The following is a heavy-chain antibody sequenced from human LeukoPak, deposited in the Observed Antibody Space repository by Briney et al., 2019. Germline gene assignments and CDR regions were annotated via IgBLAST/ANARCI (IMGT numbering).Heavy chain of an antibody. J-gene: IGHJ3*02. CDR3: ARDRGLIGIVGIRDAFDI. D-gene: IGHD1-26*01. CDR2: ITSSSNYM. V-gene: IGHV3-21*01. Sequence: GGSLRLSCAASGFTFHSYTMNWVRQAPGKGLEWVSSITSSSNYMYYADSVKGRFTISRDNFKNSLYLQMNSPRVEDTAVYYCARDRGLIGIVGIRDAFDIWAKGQWSPSLQ. CDR1: GFTFHSYT.